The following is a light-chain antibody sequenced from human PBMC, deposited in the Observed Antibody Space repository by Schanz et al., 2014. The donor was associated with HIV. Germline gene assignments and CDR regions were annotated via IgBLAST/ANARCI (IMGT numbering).Light chain of an antibody. V-gene: IGKV1-5*03. CDR2: EAS. CDR3: QQYNDDVYT. Sequence: DIQMTQSPSTLSASVGDRVSIICRSSQSISSDLAWYQQKPGKAPNLLIYEASTLETGVPSRFSGSGSGTEFTLAISSLQPEDFATYYCQQYNDDVYTFGQGTKLEIK. CDR1: QSISSD. J-gene: IGKJ2*01.